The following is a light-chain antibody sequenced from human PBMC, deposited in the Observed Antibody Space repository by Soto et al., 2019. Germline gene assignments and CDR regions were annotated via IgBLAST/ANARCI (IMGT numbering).Light chain of an antibody. CDR3: QAWDSSTGHVV. J-gene: IGLJ2*01. CDR1: KLGDKY. CDR2: QDS. V-gene: IGLV3-1*01. Sequence: SYELTQPPSVSVSPGQTARITCSGDKLGDKYACWYQQKPGQSPVLVIYQDSKRPSGIPERFSGSNSGNTATLTISGTQAMDEADYYCQAWDSSTGHVVFGGGTKLTVL.